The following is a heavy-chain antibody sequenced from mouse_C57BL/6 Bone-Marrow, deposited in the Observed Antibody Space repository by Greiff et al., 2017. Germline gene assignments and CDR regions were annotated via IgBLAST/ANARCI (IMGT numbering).Heavy chain of an antibody. CDR3: ARSKEYYSWYFDV. CDR1: GYTFTSYW. CDR2: IDPSDSET. J-gene: IGHJ1*03. Sequence: QVQLQQPGAELVRPGSSVKLSCKASGYTFTSYWMHWVKQRPIQGLEWIGNIDPSDSETHYNQKFKDKATLTVDKSSSTAYMQLSSLTSADSAVYYCARSKEYYSWYFDVWGTGTTVTVSS. D-gene: IGHD1-1*01. V-gene: IGHV1-52*01.